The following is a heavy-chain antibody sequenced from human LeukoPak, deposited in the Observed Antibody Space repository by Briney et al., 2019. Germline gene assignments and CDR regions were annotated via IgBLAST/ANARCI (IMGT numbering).Heavy chain of an antibody. CDR3: ARAPLSVYYAFDY. V-gene: IGHV4-31*03. CDR1: GGSISSGGYY. CDR2: IYYSGST. Sequence: SETLSLTCTVSGGSISSGGYYWSWIRQHPGKGLEWIGYIYYSGSTYYNPSLKSRVTISVDTSKNQFSLKLSSVTAADTAVYYCARAPLSVYYAFDYWGQGTLVTVSS. D-gene: IGHD2-8*01. J-gene: IGHJ4*02.